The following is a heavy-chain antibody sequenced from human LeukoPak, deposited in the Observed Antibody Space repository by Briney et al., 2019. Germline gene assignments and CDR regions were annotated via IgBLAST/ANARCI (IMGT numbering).Heavy chain of an antibody. D-gene: IGHD6-19*01. V-gene: IGHV3-23*01. CDR1: GFTFSNYG. CDR3: ARILDSAWGELGY. CDR2: VSGSGRTT. Sequence: AGGTLRLSCAASGFTFSNYGVSWVRQAPGKGLEWVSGVSGSGRTTYFADSVKGRFTISRDNSKNTLYLQMNSLRAEDTAVYYCARILDSAWGELGYWGQGTLVTVSS. J-gene: IGHJ4*02.